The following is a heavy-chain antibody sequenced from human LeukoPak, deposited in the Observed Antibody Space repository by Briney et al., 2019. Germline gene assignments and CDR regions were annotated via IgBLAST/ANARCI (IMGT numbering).Heavy chain of an antibody. CDR2: ISSSSSYI. D-gene: IGHD6-19*01. J-gene: IGHJ4*02. Sequence: AGGSLRLSCAASGFTFSSYSMNWVRQAPGKGLEWVSSISSSSSYIYYADSVKGRFTISRDNAKNSLYLQMNSLRAEDTAVYYCAKERILTGYSSGWSEKYNTDYWGQGTLVTVSS. CDR3: AKERILTGYSSGWSEKYNTDY. CDR1: GFTFSSYS. V-gene: IGHV3-21*04.